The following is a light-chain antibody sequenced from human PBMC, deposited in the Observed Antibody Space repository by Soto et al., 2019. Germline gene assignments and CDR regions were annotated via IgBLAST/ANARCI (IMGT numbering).Light chain of an antibody. CDR3: QQYNKWPPYT. V-gene: IGKV3-15*01. CDR1: QSVSSN. CDR2: GAS. Sequence: EIVMTQSPATLSVSPGERATLSCRASQSVSSNLAWYQQQPGQAPRLLIYGASTRATGIPARFSGSGSGTEFTLTISSLQSEDFAVYYCQQYNKWPPYTLGQGTKLEIK. J-gene: IGKJ2*01.